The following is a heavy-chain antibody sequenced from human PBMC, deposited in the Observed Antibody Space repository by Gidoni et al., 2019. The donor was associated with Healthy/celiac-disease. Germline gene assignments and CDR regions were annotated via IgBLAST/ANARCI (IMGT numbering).Heavy chain of an antibody. CDR3: ARTPYPSSGWYWYFQH. CDR2: IYPGDSDT. CDR1: GSSFTSSW. J-gene: IGHJ1*01. Sequence: EVQLVQSGAEVKTPGESLKISCKGSGSSFTSSWIGWVRQMPGKGLEWMGIIYPGDSDTRYSPSFQGQVTISADKSISTAYLQWSSLKASDTAMYYCARTPYPSSGWYWYFQHWGQGTLVTVSS. D-gene: IGHD6-19*01. V-gene: IGHV5-51*01.